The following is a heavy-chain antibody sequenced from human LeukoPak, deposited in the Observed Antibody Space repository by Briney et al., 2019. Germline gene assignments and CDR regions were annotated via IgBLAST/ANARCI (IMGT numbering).Heavy chain of an antibody. J-gene: IGHJ4*02. CDR1: GGFISSYY. CDR2: IYYSGST. Sequence: SETLSLTCTVSGGFISSYYWSWIRQPPGKGLEWIGYIYYSGSTNYNPSLKSRVTISVDTSKNQFSLKLSSVTAADTAVYYCAVANVDYDLWSGSGYFDYWGQGTLVTVSS. CDR3: AVANVDYDLWSGSGYFDY. D-gene: IGHD3-3*01. V-gene: IGHV4-59*01.